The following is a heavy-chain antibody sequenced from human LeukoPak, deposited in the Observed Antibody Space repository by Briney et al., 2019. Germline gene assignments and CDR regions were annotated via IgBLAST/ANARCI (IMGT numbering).Heavy chain of an antibody. D-gene: IGHD5-12*01. J-gene: IGHJ6*02. CDR1: GFTFSSYS. CDR2: ISSSSSYI. CDR3: ARDRLREDYYYYYGMDV. Sequence: GGSLGLSCAASGFTFSSYSMNWVRQAPGKGLEWVSSISSSSSYIYYADSVKGRFTISRDNAKNSLYLQMNSLRAEDTAVYYCARDRLREDYYYYYGMDVWGQGTTVTVSS. V-gene: IGHV3-21*01.